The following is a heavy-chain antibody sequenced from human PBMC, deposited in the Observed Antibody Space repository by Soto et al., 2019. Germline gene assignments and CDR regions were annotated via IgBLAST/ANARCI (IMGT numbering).Heavy chain of an antibody. CDR3: ARGQVVAAQH. D-gene: IGHD2-15*01. Sequence: QLQLQESGSGLVKPSQTLSLTCAVSGGSISSGGYSWSWIRQPPGKGLEWIGYIYHSGSTYYNPSLXSXAXIXXPRSKNQFSLKLSSVTAADTAVYYCARGQVVAAQHWGQGTLVTVSS. V-gene: IGHV4-30-2*01. CDR2: IYHSGST. CDR1: GGSISSGGYS. J-gene: IGHJ4*02.